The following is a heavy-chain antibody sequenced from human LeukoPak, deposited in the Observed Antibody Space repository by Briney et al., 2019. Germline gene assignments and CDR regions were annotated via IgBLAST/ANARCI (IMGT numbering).Heavy chain of an antibody. Sequence: SETLSLTCTVSGGSISSYYWSWIRQPPGKGLEWIGYIYYSGSTNYNPSLKSRVTISVDTSKNQFSLKLSSVTAADTALYYCARDLTPFEIGEGAFDIWGQGTMVTVSS. CDR1: GGSISSYY. D-gene: IGHD3-22*01. V-gene: IGHV4-59*01. J-gene: IGHJ3*02. CDR2: IYYSGST. CDR3: ARDLTPFEIGEGAFDI.